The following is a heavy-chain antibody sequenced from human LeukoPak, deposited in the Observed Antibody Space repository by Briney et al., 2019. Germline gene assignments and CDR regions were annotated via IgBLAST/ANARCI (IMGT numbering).Heavy chain of an antibody. CDR3: AKAGGSRYSGYRNS. CDR1: GFTFSSYG. V-gene: IGHV3-30*02. CDR2: IRYDGSNK. J-gene: IGHJ4*02. D-gene: IGHD5-12*01. Sequence: GGSLRLSCAASGFTFSSYGMHWVRQAPGKGLEWVAFIRYDGSNKYYADSVKGRFTISRDNSKNTLYLQMNSLRAQDTAVYYCAKAGGSRYSGYRNSWGQGTLVTVSS.